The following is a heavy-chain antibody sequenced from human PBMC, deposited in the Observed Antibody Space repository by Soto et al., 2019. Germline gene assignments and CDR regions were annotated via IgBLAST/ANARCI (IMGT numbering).Heavy chain of an antibody. D-gene: IGHD6-13*01. CDR1: GFSLSTSGVG. CDR2: VYWNDDK. Sequence: QITLKESGPTLVKPTQTLTLTCTFSGFSLSTSGVGVCWIRQPPGKALEWLALVYWNDDKRYSPSLKSRLTITKDTSTNQVVLTMTNMDPVDTATYYSALSLSIAAAADPHYYYYYVMDVWGQGTTVTVSS. V-gene: IGHV2-5*01. J-gene: IGHJ6*02. CDR3: ALSLSIAAAADPHYYYYYVMDV.